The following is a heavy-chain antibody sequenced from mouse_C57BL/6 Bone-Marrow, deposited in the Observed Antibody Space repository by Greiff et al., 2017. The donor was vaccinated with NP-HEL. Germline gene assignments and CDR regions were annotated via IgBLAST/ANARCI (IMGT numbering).Heavy chain of an antibody. CDR1: GYTFTSYG. D-gene: IGHD2-2*01. V-gene: IGHV1-81*01. CDR2: IYPRSGNT. CDR3: ARWGLRRENY. Sequence: VQLVESGAELARPGASVKLSCKASGYTFTSYGISWVKQRPGQGLEWIGEIYPRSGNTYYNEKFKGKATLTADKSSSTAYMELRSLTSEDSAVYVCARWGLRRENYWGQGTTLTGSS. J-gene: IGHJ2*01.